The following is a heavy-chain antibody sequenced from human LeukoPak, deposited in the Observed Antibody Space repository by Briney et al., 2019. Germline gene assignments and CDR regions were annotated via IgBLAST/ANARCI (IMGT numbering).Heavy chain of an antibody. V-gene: IGHV4-39*01. J-gene: IGHJ3*02. CDR2: IYYSGST. CDR3: SDQGALGARDCFDI. Sequence: SETLSLTCTVSGGSISSSSYYWGWIRQPPGKGLEWIGSIYYSGSTYYNPSLKSRVTISVDTSKNQFSLKLSSVTAADTAVYYCSDQGALGARDCFDIWGQGTMVTVSS. CDR1: GGSISSSSYY. D-gene: IGHD2-21*01.